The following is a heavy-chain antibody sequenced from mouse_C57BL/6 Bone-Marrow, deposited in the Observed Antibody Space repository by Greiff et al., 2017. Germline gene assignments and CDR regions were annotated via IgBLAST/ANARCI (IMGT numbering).Heavy chain of an antibody. CDR1: GYTFTSYW. J-gene: IGHJ3*01. D-gene: IGHD1-1*01. CDR2: IDPNSGGT. Sequence: QVQLQQPGAELVKPGASVKLSCKASGYTFTSYWMHWVKQRPGRGLEWIGRIDPNSGGTKYNEKFKSKATLTVDTPSSTAYMQLSSLTSEDSAVYYCARVGLYYYGSSPWFAYWGQGTLVTVSA. V-gene: IGHV1-72*01. CDR3: ARVGLYYYGSSPWFAY.